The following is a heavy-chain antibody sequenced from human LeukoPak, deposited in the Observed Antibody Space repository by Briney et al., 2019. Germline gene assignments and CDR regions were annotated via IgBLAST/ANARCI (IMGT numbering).Heavy chain of an antibody. CDR3: ARGGQGDGYSADEAFDM. CDR1: GDSFSSNSTA. CDR2: TYYRSKWYS. J-gene: IGHJ3*02. Sequence: SQTLSLTCAISGDSFSSNSTACHWIRQSPSRGLEWLERTYYRSKWYSDYAVSVKSRITINPDTSKNQFSLQLNSVTPEDTAVYYCARGGQGDGYSADEAFDMWGQGTMVTVSS. D-gene: IGHD5-24*01. V-gene: IGHV6-1*01.